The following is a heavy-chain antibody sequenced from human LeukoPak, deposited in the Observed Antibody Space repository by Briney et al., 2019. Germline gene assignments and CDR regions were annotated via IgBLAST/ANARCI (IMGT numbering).Heavy chain of an antibody. J-gene: IGHJ4*02. CDR2: IFASGST. CDR1: RGSINSASYY. Sequence: SXTLSLTCTVSRGSINSASYYWGWVRQPAGKGLEWIERIFASGSTSYNPSLKSRLSISLDKSKNQFSLLLNSVTAADTAVYYCTRSLNGDYLFDYWGQGARVTVSS. V-gene: IGHV4-61*02. CDR3: TRSLNGDYLFDY. D-gene: IGHD4-17*01.